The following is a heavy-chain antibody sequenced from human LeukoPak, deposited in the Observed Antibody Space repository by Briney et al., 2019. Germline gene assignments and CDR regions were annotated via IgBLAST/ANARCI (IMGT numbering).Heavy chain of an antibody. CDR3: ARANYYDSSGYYPVVVGDLDY. J-gene: IGHJ4*02. D-gene: IGHD3-22*01. Sequence: ASVKVSCKASGYTFTSYGISWVRQPPGQGLEWMGWISAYNGNTNYAQKLQDRVTMTTDTSTSTAYVELRSLRSDDTAVYYCARANYYDSSGYYPVVVGDLDYWGQGTLVTVSS. V-gene: IGHV1-18*01. CDR1: GYTFTSYG. CDR2: ISAYNGNT.